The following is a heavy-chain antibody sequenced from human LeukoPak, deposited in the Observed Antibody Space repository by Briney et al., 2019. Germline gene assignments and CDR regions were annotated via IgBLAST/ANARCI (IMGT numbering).Heavy chain of an antibody. CDR2: ISGYNGNT. J-gene: IGHJ4*02. D-gene: IGHD6-19*01. Sequence: ASVKVSCEASGYTFTSYGISWVRQAPGQGLEWMGWISGYNGNTNYAQQKLQGRVTMTTDTSTSTAYMELRSLRSDDTAVYYCARDLKRGYSSGRYSWGTGSSNDYWGQGTLVTVSS. CDR1: GYTFTSYG. V-gene: IGHV1-18*01. CDR3: ARDLKRGYSSGRYSWGTGSSNDY.